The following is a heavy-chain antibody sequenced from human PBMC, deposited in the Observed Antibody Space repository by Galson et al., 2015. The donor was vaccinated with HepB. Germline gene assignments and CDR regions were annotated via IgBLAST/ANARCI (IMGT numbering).Heavy chain of an antibody. CDR1: GYKFSSYW. J-gene: IGHJ3*02. V-gene: IGHV5-51*01. CDR2: IYPGNSDT. CDR3: ARHSELGSFDAFDI. Sequence: QSGAEVKKPGKSLKISCKGFGYKFSSYWIGWVRQTPGKGLEWMGIIYPGNSDTRKNPSFEGQVTISADTSITTAYLQWTSLKASDTAMYYCARHSELGSFDAFDIWGQGTMVTVSS. D-gene: IGHD6-6*01.